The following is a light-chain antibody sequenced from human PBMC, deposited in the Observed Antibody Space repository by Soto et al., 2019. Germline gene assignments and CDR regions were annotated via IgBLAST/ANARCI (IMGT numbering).Light chain of an antibody. CDR1: QSVSSN. Sequence: EIVMTQSPATLSVSPGERATLSCRASQSVSSNLAWYQQKPGQAPRLLIYGASTRATGIPARFSGSGSGTEFTLTISSLQSEDVAVYYCQQYNNWPFTFGPGIKVDIK. V-gene: IGKV3-15*01. CDR3: QQYNNWPFT. CDR2: GAS. J-gene: IGKJ3*01.